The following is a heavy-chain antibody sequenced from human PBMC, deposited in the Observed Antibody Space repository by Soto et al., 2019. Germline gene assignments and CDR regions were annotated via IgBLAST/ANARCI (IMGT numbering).Heavy chain of an antibody. D-gene: IGHD6-13*01. J-gene: IGHJ6*02. Sequence: QXLSLTCVISGDXVSSNSDAWNWIRQSPSRGLEWLGRTYYRSKWYNDYAVSVKSRITINPDTSKNQFSLQLNSVPTEDTAVYYCARRDSSSWYGMDVWGQGTTVTVS. CDR1: GDXVSSNSDA. V-gene: IGHV6-1*01. CDR3: ARRDSSSWYGMDV. CDR2: TYYRSKWYN.